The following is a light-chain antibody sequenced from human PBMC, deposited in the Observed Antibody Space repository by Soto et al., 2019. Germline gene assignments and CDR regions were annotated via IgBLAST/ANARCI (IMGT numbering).Light chain of an antibody. Sequence: EIVMTQSPATLSVTTGERATLSCRASQSVSSNLAWYQQKPGQAPRLLIYGASTRATGIPARFSGSGSGTEFTLTISSLQSEDFAVYYCQQYGSSSTFGQGTRPENK. V-gene: IGKV3-15*01. J-gene: IGKJ5*01. CDR3: QQYGSSST. CDR1: QSVSSN. CDR2: GAS.